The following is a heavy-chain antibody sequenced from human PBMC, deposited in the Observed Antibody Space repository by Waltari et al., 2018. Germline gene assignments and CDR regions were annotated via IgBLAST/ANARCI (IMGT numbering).Heavy chain of an antibody. V-gene: IGHV3-53*01. J-gene: IGHJ4*02. D-gene: IGHD3-3*01. Sequence: EVQLVESGGGLIQPGGSLRLSCAASGFTVRSNYMSWIRQAPGKGLEWVSVIYSGGITYYADSVNGRFTISRDNSKNTLYLQMNSLRAEDTAVYYCARGGIAPYDFWSGYWTWFDYWGQGTLVTVSS. CDR2: IYSGGIT. CDR3: ARGGIAPYDFWSGYWTWFDY. CDR1: GFTVRSNY.